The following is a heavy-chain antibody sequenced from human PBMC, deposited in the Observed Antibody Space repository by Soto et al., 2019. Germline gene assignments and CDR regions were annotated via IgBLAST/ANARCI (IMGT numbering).Heavy chain of an antibody. V-gene: IGHV1-18*01. Sequence: ASVKVSCKASGYTFTSYGISWVRQAPGQGLEWMGWISAYNGNTNYAQKLQGRVTMTTDTSTSTAYMELRSLRSDDTAVYYCARDYDFWSGQVPNDPWGQGTLVTVSS. J-gene: IGHJ5*02. D-gene: IGHD3-3*01. CDR3: ARDYDFWSGQVPNDP. CDR2: ISAYNGNT. CDR1: GYTFTSYG.